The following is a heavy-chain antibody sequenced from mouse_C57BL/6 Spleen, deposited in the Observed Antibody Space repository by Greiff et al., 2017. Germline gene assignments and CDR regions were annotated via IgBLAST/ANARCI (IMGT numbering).Heavy chain of an antibody. D-gene: IGHD3-3*01. CDR2: IDPSDSDT. CDR3: ARGTAGTWFAY. J-gene: IGHJ3*01. CDR1: GNTFTSYW. V-gene: IGHV1-69*01. Sequence: QVQLKQPGAELVMPGAQVKLSCKASGNTFTSYWMHWVKQRPGQGLEWIGEIDPSDSDTKYNQKFKGKSTLTVDKSSSSAYMQLSSLTSEDSAVYSCARGTAGTWFAYWGQGTLVTVSA.